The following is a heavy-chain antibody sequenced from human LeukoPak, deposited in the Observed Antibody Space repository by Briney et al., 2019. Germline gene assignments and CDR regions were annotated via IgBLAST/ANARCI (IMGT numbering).Heavy chain of an antibody. Sequence: SETLSLTCTVSGGSISSYYWSWIRQPPGKGLEWIGYIYYSGSTNYNPSLKSRVTISVDTSKNQFSLKLSSVTAADTAVYYCARSGYSNYNYWGQGTLVTVSS. D-gene: IGHD4-11*01. CDR3: ARSGYSNYNY. CDR2: IYYSGST. J-gene: IGHJ4*02. CDR1: GGSISSYY. V-gene: IGHV4-59*08.